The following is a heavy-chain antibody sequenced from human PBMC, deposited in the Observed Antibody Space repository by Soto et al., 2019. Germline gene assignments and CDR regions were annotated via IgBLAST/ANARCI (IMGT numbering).Heavy chain of an antibody. V-gene: IGHV3-23*01. D-gene: IGHD2-21*01. CDR2: IRGTGGET. CDR1: GFTFRNFV. CDR3: AQDRGWGVVSPSHDS. Sequence: EVELLESGGGIVQPGGSLRVSCVASGFTFRNFVMSWVRQAPGKGLEWVSAIRGTGGETFYADSVRGRFTISRDNSKNTLYLQTNSLRDEDTALYFCAQDRGWGVVSPSHDSWGQGTLVTVSS. J-gene: IGHJ4*02.